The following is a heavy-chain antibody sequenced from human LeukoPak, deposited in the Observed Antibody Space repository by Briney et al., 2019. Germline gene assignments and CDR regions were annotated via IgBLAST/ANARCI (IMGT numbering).Heavy chain of an antibody. Sequence: GGALRLSCPASEFTFTNYWMSWVRQAPGKGLEWVANIKQDGSENYYVDSVKGRFTISRDNAKNSLFLQVNGLRAEDTAVYYCARLLRGARFHGMDVWGQGTTVTVSS. V-gene: IGHV3-7*03. CDR1: EFTFTNYW. D-gene: IGHD1-26*01. CDR3: ARLLRGARFHGMDV. CDR2: IKQDGSEN. J-gene: IGHJ6*02.